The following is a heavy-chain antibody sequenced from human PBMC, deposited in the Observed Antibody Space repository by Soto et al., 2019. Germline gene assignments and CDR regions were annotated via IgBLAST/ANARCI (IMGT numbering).Heavy chain of an antibody. CDR3: TRPSRYYGSGSPLDWFDP. J-gene: IGHJ5*02. CDR2: IRSKANSYAT. D-gene: IGHD3-10*01. CDR1: GFTFSGSA. Sequence: QPGGSLRLSCAASGFTFSGSAMHWVRQASGKGLEWVGRIRSKANSYATAYAASVKGRFTISRDDSKNTAYLQMSSLKTEDTAVYYCTRPSRYYGSGSPLDWFDPWGQGTLVTVSS. V-gene: IGHV3-73*01.